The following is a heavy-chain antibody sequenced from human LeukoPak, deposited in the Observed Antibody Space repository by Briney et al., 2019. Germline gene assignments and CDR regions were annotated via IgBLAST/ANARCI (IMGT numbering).Heavy chain of an antibody. CDR1: GYTFTSYA. J-gene: IGHJ4*02. CDR2: INAGNGNT. V-gene: IGHV1-3*01. Sequence: ASVKVSCKASGYTFTSYAMHWVRQAPGQRLEWMGWINAGNGNTKYSQKFQGRVTITRDTSASTAYMELSSLRSEDSAVYYCARPAKWNPVGPATYWGQGTLVTVSS. D-gene: IGHD5-12*01. CDR3: ARPAKWNPVGPATY.